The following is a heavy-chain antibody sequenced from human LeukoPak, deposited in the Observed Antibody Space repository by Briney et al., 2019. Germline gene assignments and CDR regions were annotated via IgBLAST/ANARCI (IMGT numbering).Heavy chain of an antibody. J-gene: IGHJ4*02. Sequence: ASVKVTCKASGSTFTSYDISWVRQATGQGLEWMGWMNPNSGNTGYAQKFQGRVTMTRNTSISTAYMELSSLRSEDTAVYYCAVVDTAVAQIIPFDYWGPGTLVTVSS. CDR1: GSTFTSYD. D-gene: IGHD5-18*01. V-gene: IGHV1-8*01. CDR3: AVVDTAVAQIIPFDY. CDR2: MNPNSGNT.